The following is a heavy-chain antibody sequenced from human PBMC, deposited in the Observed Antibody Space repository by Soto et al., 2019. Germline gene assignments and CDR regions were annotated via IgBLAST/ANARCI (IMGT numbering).Heavy chain of an antibody. Sequence: GGSLRLSCAASGFTFSNAWMSWVRQAPGKGLEWVGRIKSKTDGGTTDYAAPVKGRFTISRDDSKNTLYLQMNSLKTKDTAVYYCTTGYEWLTDYYYYYGMDVWGQGTTVTVSS. CDR3: TTGYEWLTDYYYYYGMDV. J-gene: IGHJ6*02. V-gene: IGHV3-15*01. CDR2: IKSKTDGGTT. CDR1: GFTFSNAW. D-gene: IGHD6-19*01.